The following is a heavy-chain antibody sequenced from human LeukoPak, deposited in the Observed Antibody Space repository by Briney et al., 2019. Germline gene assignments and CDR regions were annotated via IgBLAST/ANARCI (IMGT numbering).Heavy chain of an antibody. CDR2: ISYDGTNK. Sequence: GGSLRLSCAASGFTFSNYGMHWVRQAPGKGLEWVAIISYDGTNKYYADSVKGRFTISRDNSKNTLYLQMNSLRADDTAVHYCAKNGEQWLVEQFFDYWGQGTLVTVSS. D-gene: IGHD6-19*01. J-gene: IGHJ4*02. CDR3: AKNGEQWLVEQFFDY. V-gene: IGHV3-30*18. CDR1: GFTFSNYG.